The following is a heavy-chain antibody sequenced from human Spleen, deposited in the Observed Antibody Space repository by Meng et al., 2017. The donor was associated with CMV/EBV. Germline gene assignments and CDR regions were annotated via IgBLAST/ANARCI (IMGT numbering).Heavy chain of an antibody. Sequence: CGLYGGALSGYSWSWLRQTPGKGLEWIGEIRHSGDITNYNPSLKSRVTISIDTSKKQFSLKLSAVTAADTAVYYCARQYSSSYYSDYWGQGTLVTVSS. CDR3: ARQYSSSYYSDY. CDR2: IRHSGDIT. J-gene: IGHJ4*02. D-gene: IGHD6-6*01. V-gene: IGHV4-34*01. CDR1: GGALSGYS.